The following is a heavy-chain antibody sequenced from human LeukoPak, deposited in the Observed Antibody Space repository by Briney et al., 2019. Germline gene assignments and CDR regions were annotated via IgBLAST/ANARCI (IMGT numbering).Heavy chain of an antibody. Sequence: PGGSLRPSCAASGFTFSNYWIHWVRQPPGRGLVWVSRIDSDGSSTSYADFVKGRFTISRDNTKNTLYLQMNSLRAEDTAVYFCARDQSGSDGLDIWGQGTMVTVSS. CDR2: IDSDGSST. J-gene: IGHJ3*02. CDR1: GFTFSNYW. D-gene: IGHD1-26*01. CDR3: ARDQSGSDGLDI. V-gene: IGHV3-74*01.